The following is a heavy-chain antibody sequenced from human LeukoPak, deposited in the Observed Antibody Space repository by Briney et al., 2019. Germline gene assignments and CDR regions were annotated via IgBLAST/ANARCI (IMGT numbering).Heavy chain of an antibody. Sequence: GGSLRLSCAASGFTFSSYSMNWVRQAPGKGLEWVSSISSSSSYIYYADSVKGRFTISRDNAKNSLYLQMNSLRAEDTAVYYCARVGVRYSSSATFDYWGQGSLVTVSS. V-gene: IGHV3-21*01. D-gene: IGHD6-6*01. J-gene: IGHJ4*02. CDR1: GFTFSSYS. CDR3: ARVGVRYSSSATFDY. CDR2: ISSSSSYI.